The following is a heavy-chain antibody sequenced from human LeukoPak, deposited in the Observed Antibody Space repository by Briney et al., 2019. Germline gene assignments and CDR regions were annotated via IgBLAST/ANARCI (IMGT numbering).Heavy chain of an antibody. D-gene: IGHD4-11*01. V-gene: IGHV3-15*01. Sequence: KPGRSLRPSWAAAGFTLSNAWMSCVSQAAGKGMEWVGRIKSKTDGGTTDYAAPVTGRFTISRDDSKNTLYLQMNSLKTEDTAVYYCTTGSTVIYWGQGTLVTVSS. CDR2: IKSKTDGGTT. CDR3: TTGSTVIY. J-gene: IGHJ4*02. CDR1: GFTLSNAW.